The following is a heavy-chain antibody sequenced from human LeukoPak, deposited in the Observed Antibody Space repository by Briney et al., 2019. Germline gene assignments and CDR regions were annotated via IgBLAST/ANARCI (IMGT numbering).Heavy chain of an antibody. CDR1: GGSISSYY. J-gene: IGHJ6*02. CDR3: ARRSYYYYGMDV. CDR2: IYYSGST. V-gene: IGHV4-59*01. Sequence: KPSGTLSLTCAVSGGSISSYYWSWIRQPPGKGLEWIGYIYYSGSTNYNPSLKSRVTISVDTSKNQFSLKLSSVTAADTAVYYCARRSYYYYGMDVWGQGTTVTVSS.